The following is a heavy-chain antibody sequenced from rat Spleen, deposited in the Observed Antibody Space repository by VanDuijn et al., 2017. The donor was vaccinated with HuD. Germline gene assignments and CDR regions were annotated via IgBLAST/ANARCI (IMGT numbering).Heavy chain of an antibody. V-gene: IGHV5-19*01. D-gene: IGHD1-4*01. Sequence: EVQLVESGGGLVQPGRSLKLSCAASGFTFSNYGMHWIRQAPTKGLEWVASISPSGGSTHYRDSVKGRFTISRDNAKSTLSLQSDSLRSEDTATYYCATAGTRISRFAYWGQGSLVTVSS. CDR2: ISPSGGST. J-gene: IGHJ3*01. CDR1: GFTFSNYG. CDR3: ATAGTRISRFAY.